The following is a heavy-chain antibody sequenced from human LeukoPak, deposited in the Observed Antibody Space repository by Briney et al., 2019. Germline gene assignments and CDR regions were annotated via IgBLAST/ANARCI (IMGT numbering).Heavy chain of an antibody. CDR2: ISYDGSNK. CDR1: GFTFNNYG. Sequence: GGSLRLSCAASGFTFNNYGMHWVRQAPGKGLEWVAVISYDGSNKYYADSVKGRFTISRDNSKNTLYLQMNSLRAGDTAVYYCAKVGIAVAGSLYYYYMDVWGKGTTVTVSS. CDR3: AKVGIAVAGSLYYYYMDV. D-gene: IGHD6-19*01. V-gene: IGHV3-30*18. J-gene: IGHJ6*03.